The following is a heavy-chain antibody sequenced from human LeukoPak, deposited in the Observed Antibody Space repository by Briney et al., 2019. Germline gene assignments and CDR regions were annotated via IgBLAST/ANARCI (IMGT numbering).Heavy chain of an antibody. CDR2: IYYSGST. Sequence: SETLSLTCTVSGGSISSGSYYWSWIRQPAGKGLEWIGDIYYSGSTNYNPSLKSRVTISVDTSRNQFSLKLTSVTAADTAVYYCARERELTGDYYYYFHMDVWGTGTTVTVSS. V-gene: IGHV4-61*10. J-gene: IGHJ6*03. CDR3: ARERELTGDYYYYFHMDV. CDR1: GGSISSGSYY. D-gene: IGHD7-27*01.